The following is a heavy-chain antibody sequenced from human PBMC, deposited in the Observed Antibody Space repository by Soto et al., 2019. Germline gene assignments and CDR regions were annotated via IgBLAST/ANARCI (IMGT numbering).Heavy chain of an antibody. CDR1: GGTFSSYA. CDR2: IIPIFGTA. Sequence: QVQLVQSGAEVKKPGSSVKVSCKASGGTFSSYAISWVRQAPGQGLEWMGGIIPIFGTANYAQKFQGRVTITADESTSTAYMELSSLRSEDTAVYYCARDRGIAAAGYYYDGMDVWGQGTTVTVSS. D-gene: IGHD6-13*01. V-gene: IGHV1-69*01. CDR3: ARDRGIAAAGYYYDGMDV. J-gene: IGHJ6*02.